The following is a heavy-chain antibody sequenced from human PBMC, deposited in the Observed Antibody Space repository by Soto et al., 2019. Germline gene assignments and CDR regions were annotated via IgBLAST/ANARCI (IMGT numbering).Heavy chain of an antibody. J-gene: IGHJ4*02. Sequence: SETLSLTCAVSGGSISSSNWWSWVRQPPGKGLEWIGEIYHSGSTNYNPSLKSRVTISVDKSKNQFSLKLSSVTAADTAVYYCASHTQYYYDSSGYFDYWGQGTLVTVSS. CDR2: IYHSGST. D-gene: IGHD3-22*01. CDR1: GGSISSSNW. V-gene: IGHV4-4*02. CDR3: ASHTQYYYDSSGYFDY.